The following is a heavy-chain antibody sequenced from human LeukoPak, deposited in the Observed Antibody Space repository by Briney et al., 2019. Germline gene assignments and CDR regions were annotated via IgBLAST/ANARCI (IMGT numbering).Heavy chain of an antibody. CDR1: GGSFIGYY. Sequence: PSETLSLTCAVYGGSFIGYYWSGLRQPPGKGLEWMGEINHRGSTNYNPSLKSRVTISVDTSKNQFYLKLSSVTAADTAVYYCERVVTMIVVSRYAFDIWGQGKMVTVSS. CDR3: ERVVTMIVVSRYAFDI. J-gene: IGHJ3*02. D-gene: IGHD3-22*01. V-gene: IGHV4-34*01. CDR2: INHRGST.